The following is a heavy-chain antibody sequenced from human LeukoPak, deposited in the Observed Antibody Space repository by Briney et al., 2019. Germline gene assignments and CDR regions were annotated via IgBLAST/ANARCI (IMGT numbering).Heavy chain of an antibody. D-gene: IGHD3-3*01. V-gene: IGHV3-21*01. CDR2: ISSSSSYI. Sequence: GGSLRLSCAASGFTFSSYSMNWVRQAPGKGLEWVSSISSSSSYIYYADSVKGRFTISRDNSKNTLYLQMNSLRAEDTAVYYCAKDRSGYADYWGQGTLVTVSS. CDR1: GFTFSSYS. J-gene: IGHJ4*02. CDR3: AKDRSGYADY.